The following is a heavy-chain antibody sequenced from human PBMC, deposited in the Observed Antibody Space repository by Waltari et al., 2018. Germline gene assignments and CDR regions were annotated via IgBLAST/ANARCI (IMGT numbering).Heavy chain of an antibody. CDR2: IYYSGIT. CDR1: GGSSSSGVYY. CDR3: ARDGYSSGYDAFDI. D-gene: IGHD6-19*01. J-gene: IGHJ3*02. Sequence: QVQLQESGPGLVKPSQTLSLTCTVSGGSSSSGVYYWSWIRQHPRKGLEWIGYIYYSGITYYNPSLKSRVTISVDTSKTQFSLKLSSVTAADPAVYSCARDGYSSGYDAFDIWGQWTMVTVSS. V-gene: IGHV4-31*03.